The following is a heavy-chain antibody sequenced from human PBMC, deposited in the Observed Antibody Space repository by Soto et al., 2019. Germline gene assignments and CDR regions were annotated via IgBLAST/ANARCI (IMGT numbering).Heavy chain of an antibody. Sequence: SEALSLTCTVSGGSISSDYWSWIRQPPGKGLEWIGYIYYSGSTNYNPSLKSRVTISVDTSKNQFSLKLSSVTAADTAVYYCARDFSTQYYDSSGRAFDIWGQATMVTVSS. V-gene: IGHV4-59*01. CDR2: IYYSGST. J-gene: IGHJ3*02. CDR3: ARDFSTQYYDSSGRAFDI. CDR1: GGSISSDY. D-gene: IGHD3-22*01.